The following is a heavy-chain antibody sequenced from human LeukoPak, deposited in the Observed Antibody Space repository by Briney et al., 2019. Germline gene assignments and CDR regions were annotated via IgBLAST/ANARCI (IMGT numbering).Heavy chain of an antibody. J-gene: IGHJ4*02. CDR3: ARRDGYISAIDY. CDR2: IYYSGST. D-gene: IGHD5-24*01. V-gene: IGHV4-59*01. CDR1: GGSISSYY. Sequence: PSETLSLTCTVSGGSISSYYGSWIRQPPGKGLEWIGYIYYSGSTNYNPSLKSRVTISVDTSKNQFSLKLRSVTAADTAVYYCARRDGYISAIDYWGQGTLVTVSS.